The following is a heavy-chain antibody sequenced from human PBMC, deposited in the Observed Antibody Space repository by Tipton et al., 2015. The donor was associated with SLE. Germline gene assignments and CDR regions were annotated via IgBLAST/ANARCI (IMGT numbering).Heavy chain of an antibody. D-gene: IGHD4-11*01. V-gene: IGHV3-48*01. Sequence: GSLRLSCAASGFTFSSYSMNWVRQAPGKGLEWVSYISSSSSTIYYADSVKGRFTISRDNAKNSLYLQMNSLRAEDTAVYYCARGLQGYFDLWGRGTLVTVSS. J-gene: IGHJ2*01. CDR1: GFTFSSYS. CDR2: ISSSSSTI. CDR3: ARGLQGYFDL.